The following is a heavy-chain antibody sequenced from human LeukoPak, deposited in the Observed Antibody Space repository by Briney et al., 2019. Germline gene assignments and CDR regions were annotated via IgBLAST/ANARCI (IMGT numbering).Heavy chain of an antibody. Sequence: GGSLRLSCAASGFTFSSYWMHWVRQAPGKGLVWVSRINTDGSSTSYADSVKGRFTISRDNAKNTLYLQMNSLRAEDTAVYYCAREGQLSAYDAFDIWGQGTMVTVSS. CDR3: AREGQLSAYDAFDI. D-gene: IGHD6-6*01. J-gene: IGHJ3*02. CDR2: INTDGSST. CDR1: GFTFSSYW. V-gene: IGHV3-74*01.